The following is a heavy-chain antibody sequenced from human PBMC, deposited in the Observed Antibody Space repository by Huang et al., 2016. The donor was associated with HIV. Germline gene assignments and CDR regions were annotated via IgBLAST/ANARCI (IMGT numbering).Heavy chain of an antibody. Sequence: VESGGRSVQPGGSIRLSCVGNTFDFGAYLMSWVRQPPGKGLEWVANIKQDETEKYYVDSVKGRFNISRDNAKKVLFLEMDALRVEDTAIYFCATKTAGMDFWGQGTTVIVSS. CDR3: ATKTAGMDF. J-gene: IGHJ6*02. CDR1: TFDFGAYL. CDR2: IKQDETEK. V-gene: IGHV3-7*01.